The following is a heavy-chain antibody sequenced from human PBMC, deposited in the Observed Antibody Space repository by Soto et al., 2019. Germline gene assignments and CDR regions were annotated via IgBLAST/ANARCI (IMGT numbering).Heavy chain of an antibody. D-gene: IGHD5-18*01. CDR2: IYYSGNT. Sequence: SETLSLTCAVSGGSISSNYWSLIRQPPGKGLEYIGYIYYSGNTNYNPSLKSRVTISVDTSKNQVSLKLSSVTAADTAVYYCASLRRGYNYGYDYWGQGTLVTVSS. CDR3: ASLRRGYNYGYDY. CDR1: GGSISSNY. V-gene: IGHV4-59*08. J-gene: IGHJ4*02.